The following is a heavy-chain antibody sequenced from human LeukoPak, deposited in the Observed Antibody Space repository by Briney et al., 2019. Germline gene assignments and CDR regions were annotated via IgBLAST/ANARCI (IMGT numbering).Heavy chain of an antibody. J-gene: IGHJ4*02. D-gene: IGHD6-19*01. CDR3: AKYSSGWYGDY. Sequence: PGGSLRLSCAAPGFTFSSYAMSWVRQAPGRGLEWVSAISGSGGSTYYADSVKGRFTMSRDNSKNTLYLQMNSLRAEDTAVYYCAKYSSGWYGDYWGQGTLVTVSS. V-gene: IGHV3-23*01. CDR1: GFTFSSYA. CDR2: ISGSGGST.